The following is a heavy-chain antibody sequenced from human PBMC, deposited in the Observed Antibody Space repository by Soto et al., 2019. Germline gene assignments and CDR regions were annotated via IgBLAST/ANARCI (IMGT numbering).Heavy chain of an antibody. CDR1: GYTFTSYY. D-gene: IGHD2-21*02. Sequence: GASVKVSCKASGYTFTSYYMHWVRQAPGQGLEWMGIINPSGGSTSYAQKFQGRVTMTRDTSTSTVYMELSSLRSEDTAVYYCARDFLTAIFPLPGWFDPWGQGTLVTVSS. CDR2: INPSGGST. J-gene: IGHJ5*02. CDR3: ARDFLTAIFPLPGWFDP. V-gene: IGHV1-46*01.